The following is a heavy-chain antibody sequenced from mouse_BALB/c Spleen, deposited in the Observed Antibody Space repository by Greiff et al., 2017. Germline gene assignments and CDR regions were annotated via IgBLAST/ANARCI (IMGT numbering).Heavy chain of an antibody. J-gene: IGHJ2*01. CDR2: IDPSDSET. Sequence: QVQLQQSGPQLVRPGASVKISCKASGYSFTSYRMHWVKQRPGQGLEWIGMIDPSDSETRLNQKFKDKATLTVDKSSSTAYMQLSSPTSEDSAVYYCARETTATLFDYWGQGTTLTVSS. CDR1: GYSFTSYR. CDR3: ARETTATLFDY. V-gene: IGHV1S127*01. D-gene: IGHD1-2*01.